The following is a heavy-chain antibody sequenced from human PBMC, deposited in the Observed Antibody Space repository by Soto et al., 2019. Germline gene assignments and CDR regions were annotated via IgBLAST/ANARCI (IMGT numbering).Heavy chain of an antibody. CDR1: GVTFSSYA. J-gene: IGHJ6*02. CDR3: ARYIPGVRYYGMDV. D-gene: IGHD2-2*01. CDR2: IGESGTPT. Sequence: GGSLRRSCAAAGVTFSSYAMKWVRQAPGKGLEWVSLIGESGTPTYYADSVKGLFTISRDNSGNTLFLEMYSLRAEDTAVYYCARYIPGVRYYGMDVWGQGTTVTVSS. V-gene: IGHV3-23*01.